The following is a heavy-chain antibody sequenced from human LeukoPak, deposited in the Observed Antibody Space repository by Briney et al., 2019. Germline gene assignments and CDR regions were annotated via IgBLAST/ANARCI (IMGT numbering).Heavy chain of an antibody. CDR3: AREDLGSGSNWGY. J-gene: IGHJ4*02. CDR2: INPNSGDT. Sequence: ASVTVSCKTSGYTFTAYYLHWVRQAPGQGLEWMGWINPNSGDTNYAQKFQGRVTMTRDTSISTASMELSRLTSGNTAVYYCAREDLGSGSNWGYWGQGSLVTVSA. CDR1: GYTFTAYY. D-gene: IGHD3-10*01. V-gene: IGHV1-2*02.